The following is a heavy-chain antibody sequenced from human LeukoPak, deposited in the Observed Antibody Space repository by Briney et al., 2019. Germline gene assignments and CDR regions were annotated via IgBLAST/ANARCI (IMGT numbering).Heavy chain of an antibody. CDR1: GFTFSSYA. CDR2: ISYDGTNK. V-gene: IGHV3-30*04. Sequence: GGSLRLSCAASGFTFSSYAMHWVRQAPGKGLEWVAVISYDGTNKYYADSVKGRFTISRDNSKNTLYLQMNSLRAEDTAVYYCARDYSSGWCFHYWGQGTLVTVSS. D-gene: IGHD6-19*01. J-gene: IGHJ4*02. CDR3: ARDYSSGWCFHY.